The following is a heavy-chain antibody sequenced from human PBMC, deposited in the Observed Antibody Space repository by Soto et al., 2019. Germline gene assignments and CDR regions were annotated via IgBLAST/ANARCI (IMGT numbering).Heavy chain of an antibody. D-gene: IGHD2-2*01. J-gene: IGHJ6*02. CDR2: ISSSDGST. Sequence: EVQLLESGGGWVQPGGSLRLSCAASGFTFSSYAMSWVRQAPGKGLEWVSAISSSDGSTYYADSVKGRFTISRDNSKNTLYLQMNSLRAEDTAIYYCAKRKGYCSSTSCYDYYGMDVWGQGTTVTVSS. CDR3: AKRKGYCSSTSCYDYYGMDV. CDR1: GFTFSSYA. V-gene: IGHV3-23*01.